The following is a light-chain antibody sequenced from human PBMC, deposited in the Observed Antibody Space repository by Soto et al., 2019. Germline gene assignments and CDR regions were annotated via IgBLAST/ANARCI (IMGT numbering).Light chain of an antibody. CDR3: QQYSISPVT. Sequence: EIVLTQSPATLSLSPGERATLSSRASQSVSVYIVWYQQRPGQAPASNRTTGIPARFSGSGSGTDFTLTLSSRESGDVAVYYCQQYSISPVTFGGGTTVEIK. V-gene: IGKV3-11*01. CDR2: AS. CDR1: QSVSVY. J-gene: IGKJ4*01.